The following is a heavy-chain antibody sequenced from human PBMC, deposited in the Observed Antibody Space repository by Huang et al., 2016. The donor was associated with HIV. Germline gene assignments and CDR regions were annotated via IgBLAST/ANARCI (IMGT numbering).Heavy chain of an antibody. CDR3: ARHGRVAGHYYNNMDV. V-gene: IGHV4-39*01. D-gene: IGHD6-19*01. Sequence: LQLQESGPGLVKSSETLSLICTVSGGSISSSSYYWGWIRQPPGKGPEWSGSIYSSGNTYYNPPLKSRVTISVDTSKNQFSLKVNAVTAADTAVYYCARHGRVAGHYYNNMDVWGRGTTVTVSS. CDR2: IYSSGNT. J-gene: IGHJ6*02. CDR1: GGSISSSSYY.